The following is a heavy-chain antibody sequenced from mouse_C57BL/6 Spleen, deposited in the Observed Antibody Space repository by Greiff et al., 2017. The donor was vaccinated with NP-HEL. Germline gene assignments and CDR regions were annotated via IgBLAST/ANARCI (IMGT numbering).Heavy chain of an antibody. CDR2: ISYDGSN. J-gene: IGHJ1*03. D-gene: IGHD1-1*01. V-gene: IGHV3-6*01. CDR3: ARDSGGSRGPHWYFDV. Sequence: VQLKESGPGLVKPSQSLSLTCSVTGYSITSGYYWNWIRQFPGNKLEWMGYISYDGSNNYNPSLKNRISITRDTSKNQFFLKLNSVTTEDTATYYCARDSGGSRGPHWYFDVWGTGTTVTVSS. CDR1: GYSITSGYY.